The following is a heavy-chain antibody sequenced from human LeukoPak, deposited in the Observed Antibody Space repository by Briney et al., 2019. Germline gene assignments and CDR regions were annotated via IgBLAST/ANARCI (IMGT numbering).Heavy chain of an antibody. Sequence: GGSLRLSCAASGFTFSSYSMNWVRQAPGKGLEWVPSISSSSSYIYYADSVKGRFTISRDNAKNSLYLQMNSLRAEDTAVYYCARGPYDYVWGSYQLYYFDYWGQGTLVTVSS. D-gene: IGHD3-16*02. V-gene: IGHV3-21*01. CDR3: ARGPYDYVWGSYQLYYFDY. CDR2: ISSSSSYI. CDR1: GFTFSSYS. J-gene: IGHJ4*02.